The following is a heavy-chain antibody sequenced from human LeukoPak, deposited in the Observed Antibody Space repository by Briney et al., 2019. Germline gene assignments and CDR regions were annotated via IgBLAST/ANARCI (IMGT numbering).Heavy chain of an antibody. D-gene: IGHD3-9*01. CDR1: GGSISSYY. Sequence: PSETLSLTCTVSGGSISSYYWSWIRQPPGKGLEWIGYIYYSGSTNYNPSLKSRVTISVDTSKNQFSLKLSSVTAADTAVYYCARGSFGYYDILTGYYTERMGYYFDYWGQGTLVTVSS. CDR3: ARGSFGYYDILTGYYTERMGYYFDY. J-gene: IGHJ4*02. CDR2: IYYSGST. V-gene: IGHV4-59*01.